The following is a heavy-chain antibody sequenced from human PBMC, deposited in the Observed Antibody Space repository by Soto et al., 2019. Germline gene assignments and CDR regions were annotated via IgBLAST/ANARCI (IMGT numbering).Heavy chain of an antibody. J-gene: IGHJ4*02. CDR2: INHSGST. V-gene: IGHV4-34*01. Sequence: QVQLQQWGAGLLKPSETLSLTCAVYGGSFSGYYWSWIRQPPGKGLEWIGEINHSGSTNYNPSLKSRVPVSVDTSKNQFSLKLSSVTAADTAVYYCASLGGSGSYSYFDYWGQGTLVTVSS. D-gene: IGHD3-10*01. CDR1: GGSFSGYY. CDR3: ASLGGSGSYSYFDY.